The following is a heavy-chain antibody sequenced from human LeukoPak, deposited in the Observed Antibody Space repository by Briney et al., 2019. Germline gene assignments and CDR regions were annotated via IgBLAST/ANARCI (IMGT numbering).Heavy chain of an antibody. D-gene: IGHD6-6*01. J-gene: IGHJ5*02. CDR1: GGSISSQY. Sequence: SETLSLTCTVSGGSISSQYWSWIRQPPGKGLERTGYIYYSGTTRYNPSLKSRVTISVDTSKNQFSLRLSSVTAADTAVYYCARDIISEYSSSHSHFDPWGQGTLVTVSS. V-gene: IGHV4-59*11. CDR2: IYYSGTT. CDR3: ARDIISEYSSSHSHFDP.